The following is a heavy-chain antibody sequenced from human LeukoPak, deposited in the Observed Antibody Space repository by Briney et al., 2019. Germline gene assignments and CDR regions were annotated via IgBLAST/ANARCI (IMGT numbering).Heavy chain of an antibody. Sequence: GASVKVSCKASGYIFTSYGISWVRQAPGQGLEWMGWISAYNGNTNYAQKLQGRVTMTTDTSTSTAYMELRSLRSDDTAVYYCARSAATAMVTYYFDYWGQGTLVTVSS. CDR1: GYIFTSYG. J-gene: IGHJ4*02. CDR3: ARSAATAMVTYYFDY. CDR2: ISAYNGNT. V-gene: IGHV1-18*01. D-gene: IGHD5-18*01.